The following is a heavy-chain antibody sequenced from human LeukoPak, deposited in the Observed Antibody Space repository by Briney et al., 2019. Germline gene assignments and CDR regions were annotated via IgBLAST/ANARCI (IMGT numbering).Heavy chain of an antibody. J-gene: IGHJ4*02. D-gene: IGHD3-9*01. CDR2: INPSGGST. CDR3: ARSYDILTGYYMFDY. V-gene: IGHV1-46*01. Sequence: ASVKVSCKASGYTFTCYYMHWVRQAPGQGLEWMGIINPSGGSTSYAQKFQGRVTMTTGTSTSTAYMELRSLRSDDTAVYYCARSYDILTGYYMFDYWGQGTLVTVSS. CDR1: GYTFTCYY.